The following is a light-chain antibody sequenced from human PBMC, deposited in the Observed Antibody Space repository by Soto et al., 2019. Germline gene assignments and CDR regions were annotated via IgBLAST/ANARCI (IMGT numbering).Light chain of an antibody. CDR1: QGIDTS. CDR2: AAS. CDR3: QKLHGYPIN. Sequence: ILLTHSPSSLSASVLYIVTITFRASQGIDTSLAWYQQKPGKAPKLLIYAASNFQSGVPSRFSGSGSGTHFTLTISSLQPEDFATYYCQKLHGYPINFGQGTRLEIK. V-gene: IGKV1-9*01. J-gene: IGKJ5*01.